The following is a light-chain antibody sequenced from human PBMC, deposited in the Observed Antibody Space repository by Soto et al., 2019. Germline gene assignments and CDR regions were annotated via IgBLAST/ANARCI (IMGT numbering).Light chain of an antibody. CDR3: QHYGTSAL. Sequence: EIVLTKSPGTLSLSPGERATLSCRASQSVSDSYLAWYQQKPGQAPRLLIYASSRATGIPDRFIGSGSGTDFTLTISRLEPEDFAVYYCQHYGTSALFGPGTKVDIK. CDR2: AS. V-gene: IGKV3-20*01. J-gene: IGKJ3*01. CDR1: QSVSDSY.